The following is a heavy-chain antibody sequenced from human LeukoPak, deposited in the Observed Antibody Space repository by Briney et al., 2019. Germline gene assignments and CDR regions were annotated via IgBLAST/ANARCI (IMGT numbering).Heavy chain of an antibody. Sequence: RGSLRLSCAASGFTVSGDYMSWVRQAPGKGLEWVSIVYSDDTTYYADSVKGRFIISRDISKNTVSLRMNTLRAEDTAVYYCARALPASAHTSFDYWGQGTLVTVSS. V-gene: IGHV3-66*01. D-gene: IGHD2-2*01. CDR3: ARALPASAHTSFDY. CDR2: VYSDDTT. CDR1: GFTVSGDY. J-gene: IGHJ4*02.